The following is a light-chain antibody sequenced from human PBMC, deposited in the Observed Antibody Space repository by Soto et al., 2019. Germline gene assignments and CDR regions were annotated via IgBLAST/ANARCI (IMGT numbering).Light chain of an antibody. V-gene: IGLV2-23*01. J-gene: IGLJ3*02. Sequence: QSVLTQPASVSGSPGQSITISCTGTSSDVGSYNLVSWYQQHPGKAPKLMIYEGSKRPSGVSNRFSGSKSGNTASLTISGLQAEDEADYYCCSYAGSRVFGGGTQVTVL. CDR1: SSDVGSYNL. CDR3: CSYAGSRV. CDR2: EGS.